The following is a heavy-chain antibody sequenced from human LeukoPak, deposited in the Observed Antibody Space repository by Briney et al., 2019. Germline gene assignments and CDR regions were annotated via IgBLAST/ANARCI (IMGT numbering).Heavy chain of an antibody. J-gene: IGHJ4*02. CDR1: GFTFSSYA. Sequence: GASLRLSCAASGFTFSSYAMSWVRQAPGKGLEWVSGISGSVGSTYYADSVKGRFTISRDNSKNTLYLQMNSLRAEDTAVYYCARDRRRHDYWGQGTLVTVSS. CDR3: ARDRRRHDY. V-gene: IGHV3-23*01. CDR2: ISGSVGST.